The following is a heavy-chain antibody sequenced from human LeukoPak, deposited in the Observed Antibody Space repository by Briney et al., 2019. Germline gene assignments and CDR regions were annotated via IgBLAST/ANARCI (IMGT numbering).Heavy chain of an antibody. CDR3: AKGAGGFSYYNWFDP. J-gene: IGHJ5*02. D-gene: IGHD5-18*01. CDR1: GGSISSSPYY. Sequence: SQTLSLTCTVSGGSISSSPYYWGWIRQPPGKGLEWIGSIYFSGTTHYNPSLARRVTISVDTSKNQFSLKLASVTAADTAIYYCAKGAGGFSYYNWFDPWGQGTLVTVSS. CDR2: IYFSGTT. V-gene: IGHV4-39*07.